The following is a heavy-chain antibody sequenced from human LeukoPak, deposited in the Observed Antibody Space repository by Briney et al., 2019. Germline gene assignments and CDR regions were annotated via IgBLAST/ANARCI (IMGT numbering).Heavy chain of an antibody. CDR1: GFTFGDYA. Sequence: GGSLRLSCTASGFTFGDYAMTWVRQAPGKGLEWVGFIRSKIYGGTPEYAASVKGRFTISRDGSKGIAYLQMNSLKTEDTAVYYCTRDQTPYYWGQGTLVTVSS. CDR3: TRDQTPYY. V-gene: IGHV3-49*04. J-gene: IGHJ4*02. CDR2: IRSKIYGGTP.